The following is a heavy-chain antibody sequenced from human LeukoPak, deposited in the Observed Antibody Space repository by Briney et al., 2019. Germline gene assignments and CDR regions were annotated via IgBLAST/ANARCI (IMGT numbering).Heavy chain of an antibody. J-gene: IGHJ4*02. CDR2: IYSGGIYSGGST. V-gene: IGHV3-23*03. CDR1: GFTFSSYA. Sequence: GGSLRLSCAASGFTFSSYAMSWVRQAPGKGLEWVSVIYSGGIYSGGSTYYADSVKGRFTISRDNSKNMMYLQMNSLRAEDTAVYFCAREGPRRGYFDSWSQGTLVTVSS. CDR3: AREGPRRGYFDS.